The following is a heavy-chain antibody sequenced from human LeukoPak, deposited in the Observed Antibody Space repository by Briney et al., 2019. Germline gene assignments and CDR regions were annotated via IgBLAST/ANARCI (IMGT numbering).Heavy chain of an antibody. D-gene: IGHD3-10*01. J-gene: IGHJ3*01. CDR2: IYPKTGGT. Sequence: APVKVSCKTSVYIFTCYYIHWVRQAPGQGLEWMGWIYPKTGGTNYAQDFQGMVTMTRKPYVSTAYMDLWSLKYDATAVYFCARERESGRSDAFDFWGQGTMVTVSS. CDR3: ARERESGRSDAFDF. V-gene: IGHV1-2*02. CDR1: VYIFTCYY.